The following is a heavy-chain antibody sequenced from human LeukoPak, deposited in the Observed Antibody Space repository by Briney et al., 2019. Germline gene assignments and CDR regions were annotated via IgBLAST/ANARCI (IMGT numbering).Heavy chain of an antibody. V-gene: IGHV4-4*07. CDR1: GGSISSYY. D-gene: IGHD2-15*01. CDR2: IYTSGST. CDR3: ARGDGGPWSHTFDL. J-gene: IGHJ2*01. Sequence: SETLSLTCTVSGGSISSYYWSWIRQPAGKGLEWIGRIYTSGSTNYNPSLKSRVTISVDTSKNQFSLKLSSVTAADTAVYYCARGDGGPWSHTFDLWGRGTLVTVSS.